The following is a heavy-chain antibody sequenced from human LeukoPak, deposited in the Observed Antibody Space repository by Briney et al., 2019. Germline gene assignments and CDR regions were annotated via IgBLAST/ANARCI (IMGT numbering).Heavy chain of an antibody. V-gene: IGHV4-39*07. CDR1: GGSISSSPYY. CDR3: ARTRYYYMDV. Sequence: PSETLSLTCTVSGGSISSSPYYWGWIRQPPGKGLEWIGSIYYSGTTHYNPSLESRVTISVDTSKNQFSLKLASVTAADTAVYYCARTRYYYMDVWGKGTTVTVSS. J-gene: IGHJ6*03. CDR2: IYYSGTT.